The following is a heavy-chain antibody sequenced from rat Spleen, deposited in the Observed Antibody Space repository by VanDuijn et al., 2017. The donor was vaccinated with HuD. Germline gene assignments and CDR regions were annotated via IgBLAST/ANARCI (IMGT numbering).Heavy chain of an antibody. CDR3: ARHIHPLYFDY. CDR1: GFTCSSHW. Sequence: EVQLVETGGGLAQPGRSLKLSCVASGFTCSSHWMFWIRQAPGKGLEWVSSINPDGGSTSYADSVKGRFTISRENAENTVYLQMDSLRSEDTATYYCARHIHPLYFDYWGQGVMVTVSS. J-gene: IGHJ2*01. V-gene: IGHV5-58*01. D-gene: IGHD3-8*01. CDR2: INPDGGST.